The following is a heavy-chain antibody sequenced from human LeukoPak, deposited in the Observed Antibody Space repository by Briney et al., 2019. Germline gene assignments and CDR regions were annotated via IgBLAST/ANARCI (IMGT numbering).Heavy chain of an antibody. CDR1: GYTFTSYY. V-gene: IGHV1-46*01. J-gene: IGHJ5*02. CDR2: INPSGGST. D-gene: IGHD2-15*01. Sequence: GASVKVSCKASGYTFTSYYMHWVRQAPGQGLEWMRIINPSGGSTSYAQKFQGRVTMTRDTSTSTVYMELSSLRSEDTAVYYCARNNRYCSGGSCYFRWFDPWGQGTLVTVSS. CDR3: ARNNRYCSGGSCYFRWFDP.